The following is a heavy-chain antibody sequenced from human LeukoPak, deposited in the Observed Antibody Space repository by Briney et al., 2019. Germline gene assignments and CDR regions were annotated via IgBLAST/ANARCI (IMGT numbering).Heavy chain of an antibody. V-gene: IGHV1-69*10. CDR2: IIPILGIA. CDR3: ARADHATRQNAFDI. J-gene: IGHJ3*02. CDR1: GGTFSSYA. Sequence: ASVTVSCTASGGTFSSYAISWVRQAPGQGVEWMGGIIPILGIANYEHKFQGRVTITADKSTNTAYMELSSLKSEDTAVYYCARADHATRQNAFDIWGQGTMVTVSS. D-gene: IGHD2-2*01.